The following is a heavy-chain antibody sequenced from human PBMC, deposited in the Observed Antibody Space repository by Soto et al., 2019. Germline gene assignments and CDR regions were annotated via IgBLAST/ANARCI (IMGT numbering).Heavy chain of an antibody. J-gene: IGHJ6*02. V-gene: IGHV3-23*01. CDR3: AGGAMVTPYYYGLDV. Sequence: EVRLLESGGGLVQPGGSLRLYGEGSGFTSSNYSLSWVRQAPGKGLEWVSTTSGSGHYIQYRDSVKGRFTISRDNSKNTLYLQMNSLRAEDTAVYYCAGGAMVTPYYYGLDVWGQGTTVTVSS. CDR2: TSGSGHYI. D-gene: IGHD5-18*01. CDR1: GFTSSNYS.